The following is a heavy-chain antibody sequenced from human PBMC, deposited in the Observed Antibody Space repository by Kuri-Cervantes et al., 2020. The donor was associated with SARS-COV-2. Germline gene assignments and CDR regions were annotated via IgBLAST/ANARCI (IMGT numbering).Heavy chain of an antibody. V-gene: IGHV3-7*03. CDR3: AKIAHVVVIAGAFDL. CDR2: IKQDGSEK. J-gene: IGHJ3*01. D-gene: IGHD2-21*01. Sequence: GESLKISCAASGFTFSSYWMSWVRQAPGKGLEWVANIKQDGSEKYYVDSVKGRLTISRDNAKNSLYLQMNTLRAEDTAVYYCAKIAHVVVIAGAFDLWGQGTMVTVSS. CDR1: GFTFSSYW.